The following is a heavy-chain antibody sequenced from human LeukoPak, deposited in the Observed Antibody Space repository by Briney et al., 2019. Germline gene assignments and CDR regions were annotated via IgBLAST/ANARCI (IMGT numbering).Heavy chain of an antibody. Sequence: SETLSLTCTVSGGSISSSSYYWGWIRQPPGKGLEWIGSIYYSGSTYYNPSLKSRVTISVDTSKNQFSLKLSSVTAADTAVYYCASIYGDSEDGDGMDVWGQGTTVTVSS. V-gene: IGHV4-39*07. CDR2: IYYSGST. CDR1: GGSISSSSYY. J-gene: IGHJ6*02. CDR3: ASIYGDSEDGDGMDV. D-gene: IGHD4-17*01.